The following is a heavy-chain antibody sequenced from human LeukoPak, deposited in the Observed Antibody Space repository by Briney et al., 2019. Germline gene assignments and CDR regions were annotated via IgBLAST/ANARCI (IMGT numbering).Heavy chain of an antibody. Sequence: PSETLSLTCTVSGYSISRGYYWGWIRQPPGKGLERIGSIYHSGSTYYNLSPKSRGTISVDTSKNQFSLKLSSVTAADTAVYYCAKSSYSIFDYWGQGTLVTVSS. J-gene: IGHJ4*02. D-gene: IGHD5-18*01. CDR3: AKSSYSIFDY. CDR2: IYHSGST. CDR1: GYSISRGYY. V-gene: IGHV4-38-2*02.